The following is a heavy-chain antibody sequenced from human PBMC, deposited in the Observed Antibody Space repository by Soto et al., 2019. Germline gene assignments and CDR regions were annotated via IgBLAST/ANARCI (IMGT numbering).Heavy chain of an antibody. Sequence: ASVKVSCTASGYTFTSCAMRWVRQAHGQRLEWMGWINAGNGNTKYSQKFQGRVTITRDTSASTAYMELSSLRSEDTAVYYCARYHGVLVPAATYYYYYGMDVWGQGTTVTVSS. V-gene: IGHV1-3*01. CDR2: INAGNGNT. D-gene: IGHD2-2*01. CDR1: GYTFTSCA. CDR3: ARYHGVLVPAATYYYYYGMDV. J-gene: IGHJ6*02.